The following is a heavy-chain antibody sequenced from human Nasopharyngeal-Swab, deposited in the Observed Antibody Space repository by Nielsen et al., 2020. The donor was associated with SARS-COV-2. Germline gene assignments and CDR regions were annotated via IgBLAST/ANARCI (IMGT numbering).Heavy chain of an antibody. J-gene: IGHJ3*02. D-gene: IGHD3-22*01. CDR1: GYRFLSYW. CDR2: IYPGAYDP. CDR3: ARTAIEGGYYRGDAFDI. V-gene: IGHV5-51*01. Sequence: GESLKIPCKGSGYRFLSYWIGRVRPVHGKGLEWLGIIYPGAYDPRYSPSFQGHVTISADNSINTAYLQWSSLKASDTAIYHCARTAIEGGYYRGDAFDIWGQGTMVTVSS.